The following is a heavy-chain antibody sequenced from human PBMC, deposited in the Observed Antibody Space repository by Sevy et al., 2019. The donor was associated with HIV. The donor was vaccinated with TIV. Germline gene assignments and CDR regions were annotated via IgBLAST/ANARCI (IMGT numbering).Heavy chain of an antibody. Sequence: GGSLRLSCAASGFTLSSYIMNWVRQAPGKGLEWVSSISSSNNYIYYADSLKGRFTISRDNAKNSLYLQMNSLRAEDTAVYYCARDLREYSSSSKYYFDYWGQGLLVTVSS. D-gene: IGHD6-6*01. CDR2: ISSSNNYI. CDR1: GFTLSSYI. J-gene: IGHJ4*02. CDR3: ARDLREYSSSSKYYFDY. V-gene: IGHV3-21*01.